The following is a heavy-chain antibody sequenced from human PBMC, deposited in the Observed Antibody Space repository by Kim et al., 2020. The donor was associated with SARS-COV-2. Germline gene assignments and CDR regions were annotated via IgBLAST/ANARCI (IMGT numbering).Heavy chain of an antibody. V-gene: IGHV3-49*03. J-gene: IGHJ5*02. CDR1: GFTFGDYA. D-gene: IGHD6-13*01. Sequence: GGSLRLSCTASGFTFGDYAMSWFRQAPGKGLEWVGFIRSKAYGGTTEYAASVKGRFTISRDDSKSIAYLQMNSLKTEDTAVYYCTRCLPEIAAAEDYNWFDPWGQGTLVTVSS. CDR3: TRCLPEIAAAEDYNWFDP. CDR2: IRSKAYGGTT.